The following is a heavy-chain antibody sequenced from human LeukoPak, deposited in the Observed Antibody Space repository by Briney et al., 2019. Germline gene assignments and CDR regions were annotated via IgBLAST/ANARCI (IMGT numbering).Heavy chain of an antibody. CDR3: RRLAAVCCSSSCSFDY. Sequence: PSETLSLTCTVSGGAISSSSYCWGWIRQPPGKGLEWIGNIYYSGSTYYNPSLKSRVTISVDTSKNQFSLKLSSVTAADTAVYSARRLAAVCCSSSCSFDYWGQGTLVTVSS. CDR1: GGAISSSSYC. D-gene: IGHD2-2*01. V-gene: IGHV4-39*01. J-gene: IGHJ4*02. CDR2: IYYSGST.